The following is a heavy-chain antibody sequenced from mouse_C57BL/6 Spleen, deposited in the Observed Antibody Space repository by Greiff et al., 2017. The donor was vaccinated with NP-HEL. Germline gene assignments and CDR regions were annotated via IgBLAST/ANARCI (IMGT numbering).Heavy chain of an antibody. Sequence: VQLQQSGPGLVQPSQSLSITCTVSGFSLTSYGVHWVRQSPGKGLEWLGVIWSGGSTDYNAAFISRLSISKDNSKSQVFFKMNSLQADDTAIYYCARSEPAQAAWFAYWGQGTLVTVSA. J-gene: IGHJ3*01. CDR2: IWSGGST. CDR3: ARSEPAQAAWFAY. D-gene: IGHD3-2*02. V-gene: IGHV2-2*01. CDR1: GFSLTSYG.